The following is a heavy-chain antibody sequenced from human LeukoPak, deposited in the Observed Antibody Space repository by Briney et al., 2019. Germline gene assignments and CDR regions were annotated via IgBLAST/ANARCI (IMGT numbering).Heavy chain of an antibody. J-gene: IGHJ4*02. CDR2: INPSGGST. CDR3: ARSKDCSGGSCYSFKLDY. Sequence: ASVKVSCKASGYTFTSYAMNWVRQASGQGLEWMGIINPSGGSTSYAQKFQGRVTMTRDMSTSTVYMELSSLRSEDTAVYYCARSKDCSGGSCYSFKLDYWGQGTLVTVSS. V-gene: IGHV1-46*01. D-gene: IGHD2-15*01. CDR1: GYTFTSYA.